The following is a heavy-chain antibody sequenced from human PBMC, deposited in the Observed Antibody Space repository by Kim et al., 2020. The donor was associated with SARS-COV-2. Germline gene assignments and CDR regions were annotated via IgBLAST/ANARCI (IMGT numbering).Heavy chain of an antibody. Sequence: SVKVSCKASGGTFSSYAISWVRQAPGQGLEWMGGIIPIFGTANYAQKFQGRVTITADESTSTAYMELSSLRSEDTAVYYCARTDGTNWREVQAGAFDIWGQGTMVTVSS. J-gene: IGHJ3*02. CDR2: IIPIFGTA. D-gene: IGHD1-20*01. V-gene: IGHV1-69*13. CDR3: ARTDGTNWREVQAGAFDI. CDR1: GGTFSSYA.